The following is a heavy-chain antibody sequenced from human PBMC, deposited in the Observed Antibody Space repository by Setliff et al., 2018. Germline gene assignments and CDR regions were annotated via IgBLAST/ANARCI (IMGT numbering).Heavy chain of an antibody. J-gene: IGHJ4*02. CDR1: GFSFSRHW. Sequence: PGGSLRLSCVVSGFSFSRHWMSWVRQAPGKGLEWVADIKQDGSTKYYLDSVKGRFTISRDNAKRSLFLQMNSLRAEDTAVYYCVRDLHWGFDYWGLGTLVTVSS. CDR3: VRDLHWGFDY. CDR2: IKQDGSTK. V-gene: IGHV3-7*01. D-gene: IGHD7-27*01.